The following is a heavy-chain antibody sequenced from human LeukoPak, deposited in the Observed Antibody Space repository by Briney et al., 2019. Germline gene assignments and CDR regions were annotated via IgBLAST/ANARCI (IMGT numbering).Heavy chain of an antibody. CDR3: ARDPPRGAFDI. CDR1: GGSISSYY. CDR2: IYTSGST. D-gene: IGHD3-10*01. Sequence: SETLSLTCTVSGGSISSYYWSWIRQPAGKGLEWIGRIYTSGSTNYNPSLKSRVTMSVDTSKNQCSLKLSSVTAADTAVYCCARDPPRGAFDIWGQGTMVTVSS. J-gene: IGHJ3*02. V-gene: IGHV4-4*07.